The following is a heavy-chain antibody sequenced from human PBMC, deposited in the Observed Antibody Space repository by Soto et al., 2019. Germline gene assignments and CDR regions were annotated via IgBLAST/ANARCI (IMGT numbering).Heavy chain of an antibody. J-gene: IGHJ1*01. Sequence: GESLKIYCKGSGYSCTSYWIGWVRQMPGEGLEWMGIIYPGDSDTRYSPSFQGQVTISADKSISTAYLQWSSLKASDTAMYYCARLQGDDYGPDLELPEYFQHWGQGTLVTVSS. V-gene: IGHV5-51*01. CDR3: ARLQGDDYGPDLELPEYFQH. CDR2: IYPGDSDT. D-gene: IGHD4-17*01. CDR1: GYSCTSYW.